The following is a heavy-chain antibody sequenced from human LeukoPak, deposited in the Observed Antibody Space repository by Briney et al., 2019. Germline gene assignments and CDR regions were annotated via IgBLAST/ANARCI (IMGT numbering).Heavy chain of an antibody. CDR1: GGTFSSYT. V-gene: IGHV1-69*04. CDR2: IIPILGIA. CDR3: ARDNTRGSSIDY. J-gene: IGHJ4*02. D-gene: IGHD6-6*01. Sequence: SSVKVSCKASGGTFSSYTISWVRQAPGQGLEWMGRIIPILGIANYAQKFQGRVTITADKSTSTAYMGLSSLRSEDTAVYYCARDNTRGSSIDYWGQGTLVTVSS.